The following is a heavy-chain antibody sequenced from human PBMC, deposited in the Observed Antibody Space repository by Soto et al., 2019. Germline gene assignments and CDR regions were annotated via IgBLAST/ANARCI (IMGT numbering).Heavy chain of an antibody. D-gene: IGHD2-2*01. V-gene: IGHV1-69*13. CDR1: GGTFSSYA. CDR3: ARDRFGYCSSTSCGYFDY. J-gene: IGHJ4*02. CDR2: IIPIFGTA. Sequence: SVKVSCKASGGTFSSYAISWVRQAPGQGLEWMGGIIPIFGTANYAQKFQGRVTITADESTSTAYMELSSLRSEDTAVYYCARDRFGYCSSTSCGYFDYWGQGTLVTVSS.